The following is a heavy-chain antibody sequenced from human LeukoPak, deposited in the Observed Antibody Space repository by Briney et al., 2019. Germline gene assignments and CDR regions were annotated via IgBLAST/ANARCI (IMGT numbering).Heavy chain of an antibody. Sequence: SGTLSLTCAVSGGSSSSSNWWSWVRQTPGKGLEWIGEIYHSGSTNYNPSLKSRVTISVDKSKNQFSLKLSSVTAADTAVYYCARDEGDGYNEDAFDIWGQGTMVTVSS. CDR3: ARDEGDGYNEDAFDI. CDR2: IYHSGST. J-gene: IGHJ3*02. D-gene: IGHD5-24*01. V-gene: IGHV4-4*02. CDR1: GGSSSSSNW.